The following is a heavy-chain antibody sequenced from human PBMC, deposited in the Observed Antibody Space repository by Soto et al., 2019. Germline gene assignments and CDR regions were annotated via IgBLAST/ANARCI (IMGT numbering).Heavy chain of an antibody. Sequence: LRLSCDPSGFTLRNYAMTWIRQAPGKGLEWVSLISANDVGTYYAESVKTRFTISTDQSRNTVYLQMDSLRADDTAIYYCAKAKNDYNWDNRPPFDYWGQGTLVTVSS. CDR1: GFTLRNYA. J-gene: IGHJ4*02. D-gene: IGHD1-20*01. CDR3: AKAKNDYNWDNRPPFDY. V-gene: IGHV3-23*01. CDR2: ISANDVGT.